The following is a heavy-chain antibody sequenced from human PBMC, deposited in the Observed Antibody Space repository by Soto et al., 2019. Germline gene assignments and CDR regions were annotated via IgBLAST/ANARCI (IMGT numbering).Heavy chain of an antibody. CDR3: ARASVVTTNYFDY. D-gene: IGHD2-21*02. J-gene: IGHJ4*02. CDR2: IYYSGST. Sequence: SETLSLTCTVSGGSISSGGYYWSWIRQHPGKGLEWIGYIYYSGSTYYNPSLKSRVTISVDTSKNQFSLKLSSVTAADTAVYYCARASVVTTNYFDYWGQGTLVTGSS. V-gene: IGHV4-31*03. CDR1: GGSISSGGYY.